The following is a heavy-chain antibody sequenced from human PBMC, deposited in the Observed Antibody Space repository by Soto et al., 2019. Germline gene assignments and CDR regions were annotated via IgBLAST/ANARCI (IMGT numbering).Heavy chain of an antibody. CDR2: IVVGSGNT. CDR3: AAEGYYDSSGYYPDAFDI. V-gene: IGHV1-58*01. Sequence: EASVKVSFKASGFTLTISAVQWVRQARGQRLEWIGWIVVGSGNTNYEQKFQERVTITRDMSTSTAYMELSSLRSEDTAVYYCAAEGYYDSSGYYPDAFDIWGQGTMVTLSS. D-gene: IGHD3-22*01. J-gene: IGHJ3*02. CDR1: GFTLTISA.